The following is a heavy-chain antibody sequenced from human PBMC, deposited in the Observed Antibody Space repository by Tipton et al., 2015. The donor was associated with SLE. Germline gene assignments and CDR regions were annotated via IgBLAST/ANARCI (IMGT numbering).Heavy chain of an antibody. V-gene: IGHV4-39*07. CDR3: AGAPLGSITGFDF. Sequence: TLSLTCTISGDSIANNNYYWGWARQPPGRGLEWIGNINYAGTTYFNPSLKTRVTISVDTSKIQFSLRLTSVTAADTAVYYCAGAPLGSITGFDFWGHGTLVTVSS. CDR2: INYAGTT. CDR1: GDSIANNNYY. D-gene: IGHD5-24*01. J-gene: IGHJ4*01.